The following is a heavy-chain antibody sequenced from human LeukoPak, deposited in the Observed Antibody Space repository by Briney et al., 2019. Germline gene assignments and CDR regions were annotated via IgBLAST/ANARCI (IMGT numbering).Heavy chain of an antibody. J-gene: IGHJ6*03. CDR2: ITLSGGST. D-gene: IGHD2-2*01. CDR1: GFTFSSYD. CDR3: AKRGNPAVGHHYLDV. Sequence: GGSLRLSCAASGFTFSSYDMSWVRQASGKGLEWVSSITLSGGSTFYADSVMGRFTISRDNSQNTLYLQMNSLSAEDTAVYYCAKRGNPAVGHHYLDVWGKGTTVSVSS. V-gene: IGHV3-23*01.